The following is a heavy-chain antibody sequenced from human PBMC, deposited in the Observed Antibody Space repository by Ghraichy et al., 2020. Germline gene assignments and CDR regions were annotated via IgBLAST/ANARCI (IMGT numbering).Heavy chain of an antibody. CDR1: GGSINNYY. D-gene: IGHD3-10*01. V-gene: IGHV4-59*08. CDR3: ARHDVVTVIARGFDP. CDR2: IFYRGNT. Sequence: ETLSLTCTVSGGSINNYYWSWIRQPPGKGLEWIGYIFYRGNTNYNLSLKSRVTMSVDTSKNQFSLRLTSVTAADTAVYYCARHDVVTVIARGFDPWGHGTLVTVSS. J-gene: IGHJ5*02.